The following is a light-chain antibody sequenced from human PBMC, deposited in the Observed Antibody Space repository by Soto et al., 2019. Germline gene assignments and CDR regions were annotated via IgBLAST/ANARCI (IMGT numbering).Light chain of an antibody. Sequence: DIQMTQSPSTLSASVGDRVTITCRASQSVRGSLAWYQQQPGKAPKLLIYDVSNLESGVPSRFSAFGSGTEFPLSISRLQPDDFGTYYCQQFYMGWTFGQGTRVDLK. CDR1: QSVRGS. CDR3: QQFYMGWT. V-gene: IGKV1-5*01. CDR2: DVS. J-gene: IGKJ1*01.